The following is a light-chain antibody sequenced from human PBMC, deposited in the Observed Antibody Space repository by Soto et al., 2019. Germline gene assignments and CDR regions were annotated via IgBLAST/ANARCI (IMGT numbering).Light chain of an antibody. J-gene: IGLJ3*02. V-gene: IGLV1-51*01. CDR1: SSNIGNNY. Sequence: QSVLTQPPSVSAAPGQKVTISCSGSSSNIGNNYVSWYQHLPGTAPKLLIYDNNKRPLGIPDRFSGSKSGTSATLGITGLQTGDEADYYCGTWDSSLSVGVFGGGTKLTVL. CDR3: GTWDSSLSVGV. CDR2: DNN.